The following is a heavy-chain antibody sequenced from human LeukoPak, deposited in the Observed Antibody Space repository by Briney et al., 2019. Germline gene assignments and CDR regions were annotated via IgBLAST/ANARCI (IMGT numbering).Heavy chain of an antibody. CDR2: ISAYNGNT. Sequence: ASVKVSCKASGYTFTSYGISWVRQAPGQGLEWVGWISAYNGNTNYAQKLQGRVTMTTDTSTSTAYMELRSLRSDDTAVYYCARGLGYCSSTSCYLGWFDPWGQGTLVTVSS. J-gene: IGHJ5*02. V-gene: IGHV1-18*01. D-gene: IGHD2-2*01. CDR1: GYTFTSYG. CDR3: ARGLGYCSSTSCYLGWFDP.